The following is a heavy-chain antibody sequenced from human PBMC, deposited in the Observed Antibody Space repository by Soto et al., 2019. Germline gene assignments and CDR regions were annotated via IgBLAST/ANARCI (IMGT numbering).Heavy chain of an antibody. CDR1: GYTFTSYA. D-gene: IGHD3-10*01. V-gene: IGHV1-3*01. CDR2: INAGNGNT. Sequence: ASVKVSCKASGYTFTSYAMHWVRQAPGQRLEWMGWINAGNGNTKYSQKFQGRVTITRDTSASTAYMELSSLRSEDTAVYYCARTPYYYGSGGFYYGMDVWGQGTTVTVSS. CDR3: ARTPYYYGSGGFYYGMDV. J-gene: IGHJ6*02.